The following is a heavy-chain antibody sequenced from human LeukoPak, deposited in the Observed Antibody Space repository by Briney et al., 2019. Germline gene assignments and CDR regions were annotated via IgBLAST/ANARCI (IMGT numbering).Heavy chain of an antibody. CDR3: ARDRGSGWPRSFDY. CDR2: ISYDGSNK. J-gene: IGHJ4*02. V-gene: IGHV3-30*04. CDR1: GFTFSSYA. D-gene: IGHD6-19*01. Sequence: PGGSLRLSCAASGFTFSSYAMHWVRQAPGKGLEWVAVISYDGSNKYYADSVKGRFTISRDNSKNTLYLQMNSLRAEDTAVYYCARDRGSGWPRSFDYWGQGTLVTVSS.